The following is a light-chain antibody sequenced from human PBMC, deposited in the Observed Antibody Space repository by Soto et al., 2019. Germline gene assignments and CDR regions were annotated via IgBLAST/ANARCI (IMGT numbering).Light chain of an antibody. Sequence: QAVVTQPPSVSGAPGQRVTISCTGSSSNIGAGYDVYWYQHLPGTAPKLLIYGNSNRPSGVPDRFSGSKSGTSASLAITGLQAEDEADYYCQSYDSSLSGVVFGGGTKLTVL. V-gene: IGLV1-40*01. CDR1: SSNIGAGYD. CDR3: QSYDSSLSGVV. CDR2: GNS. J-gene: IGLJ2*01.